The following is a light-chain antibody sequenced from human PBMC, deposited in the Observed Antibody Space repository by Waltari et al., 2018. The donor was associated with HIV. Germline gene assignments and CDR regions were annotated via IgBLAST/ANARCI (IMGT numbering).Light chain of an antibody. V-gene: IGLV2-14*01. Sequence: QSALTQPASVSGSPGQSITISCTGTSSDGGGYNYVSWYQQHPGKAPKLMIYEVSNRPSGVSNRFSGSKSGNTASLTISGLQAEDEADYYCSSYTSSSTLEGVVFGGGTKLTVL. CDR3: SSYTSSSTLEGVV. CDR1: SSDGGGYNY. CDR2: EVS. J-gene: IGLJ2*01.